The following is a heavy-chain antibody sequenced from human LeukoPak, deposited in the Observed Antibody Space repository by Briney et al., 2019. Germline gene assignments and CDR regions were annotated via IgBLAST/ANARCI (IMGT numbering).Heavy chain of an antibody. V-gene: IGHV4-39*01. J-gene: IGHJ4*02. D-gene: IGHD5-18*01. CDR3: ARLSGLRGYGDY. CDR1: GGSISGSSYY. Sequence: SETLSLTCTVSGGSISGSSYYWGWIRQPPGKGLEWIGSIYYSGSTYYSPSLESRFTISVDTSKNQFSLQLTSVTAADTAVYYCARLSGLRGYGDYWGQGTRVTVSS. CDR2: IYYSGST.